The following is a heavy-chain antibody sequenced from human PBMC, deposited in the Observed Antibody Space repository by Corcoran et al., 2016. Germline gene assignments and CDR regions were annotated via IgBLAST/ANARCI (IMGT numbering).Heavy chain of an antibody. V-gene: IGHV3-33*01. J-gene: IGHJ4*02. CDR2: MWYDGSNK. D-gene: IGHD5-18*01. Sequence: QVQLVESGGGVVQPGRSLRLSCAASGFTFSSYGMHWVRPAPGKGLEWVAGMWYDGSNKYYADSVKGRFTISRDNSKNTLYLQVNILRAADTAVYYGARQGDTAMAYLAYWGQGTRVTVSS. CDR3: ARQGDTAMAYLAY. CDR1: GFTFSSYG.